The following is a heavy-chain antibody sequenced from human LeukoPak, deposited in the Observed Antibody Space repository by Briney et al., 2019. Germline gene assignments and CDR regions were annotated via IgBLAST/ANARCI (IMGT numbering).Heavy chain of an antibody. CDR2: IKQDGSEE. V-gene: IGHV3-7*01. CDR1: GFTFSSYW. J-gene: IGHJ4*02. Sequence: GGSLRLSCAASGFTFSSYWMSWVRQAPGKGLEWVANIKQDGSEEYYVDSVKGRFTISRDNAKNSLYLQMNSLRAEDTAVYYCATSGEGYSYGPHYFDYWGQGTLVTVSS. CDR3: ATSGEGYSYGPHYFDY. D-gene: IGHD5-18*01.